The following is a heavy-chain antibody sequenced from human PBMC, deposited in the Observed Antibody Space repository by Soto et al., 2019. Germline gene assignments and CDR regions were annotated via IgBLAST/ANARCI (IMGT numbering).Heavy chain of an antibody. CDR3: ATARGGYYYGSGSSRYYYYYYMDV. CDR1: GYTFTSYD. V-gene: IGHV1-8*01. CDR2: MNPNSGNT. Sequence: ASVKVSCKASGYTFTSYDINWVRQATGQGLEWMGWMNPNSGNTGYAQKFQGRVTMTRNTSISTAYMELSSLRSEDTAVYYCATARGGYYYGSGSSRYYYYYYMDVWGKGTTVTVSS. D-gene: IGHD3-10*01. J-gene: IGHJ6*03.